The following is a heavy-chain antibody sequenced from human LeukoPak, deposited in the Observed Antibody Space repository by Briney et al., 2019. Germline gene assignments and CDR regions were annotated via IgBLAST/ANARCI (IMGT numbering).Heavy chain of an antibody. CDR3: ARVSSSSKPNFDC. V-gene: IGHV1-69*02. J-gene: IGHJ4*02. Sequence: ASVKVSCNVSSGTFSSYTISWVRQAPGQGLEWMGRIIPILGIANYAQKFQGRVTITADKSTSTAYKGLSSLRSEDTAVYYCARVSSSSKPNFDCWGQGTLVTVSS. CDR2: IIPILGIA. CDR1: SGTFSSYT. D-gene: IGHD6-6*01.